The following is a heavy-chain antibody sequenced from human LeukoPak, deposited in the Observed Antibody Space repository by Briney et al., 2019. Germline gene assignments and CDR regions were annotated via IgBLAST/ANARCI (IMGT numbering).Heavy chain of an antibody. V-gene: IGHV3-30*18. Sequence: GGSLRLSCAASGFTFSSYGMHWVRQAPGKGLEWVAVISYDGSNKYYADSVEGRFTISRDNSKNTLYLQMNSLRAEDTAVYYCAKSAGPGDYWGQGTLVTVSS. D-gene: IGHD6-13*01. CDR3: AKSAGPGDY. CDR1: GFTFSSYG. CDR2: ISYDGSNK. J-gene: IGHJ4*02.